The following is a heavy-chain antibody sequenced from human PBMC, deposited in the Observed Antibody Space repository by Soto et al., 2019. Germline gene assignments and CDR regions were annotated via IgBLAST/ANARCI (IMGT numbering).Heavy chain of an antibody. Sequence: GGSLKISCKGSWYSFDDYWINWVRQKPGKGLEWMARIDPSDSHTYYSPSFRGHVTISVTKSITTVFLQWSSLRASDTAMYYCAKQIYDSDTGPNFQYYFDSWGQGTPVTVSS. CDR1: WYSFDDYW. CDR3: AKQIYDSDTGPNFQYYFDS. D-gene: IGHD3-22*01. V-gene: IGHV5-10-1*01. CDR2: IDPSDSHT. J-gene: IGHJ4*02.